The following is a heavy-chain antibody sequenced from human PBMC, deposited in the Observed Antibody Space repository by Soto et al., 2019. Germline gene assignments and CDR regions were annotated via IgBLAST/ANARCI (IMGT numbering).Heavy chain of an antibody. D-gene: IGHD5-18*01. J-gene: IGHJ6*02. V-gene: IGHV3-66*01. Sequence: PGGSLRLSCAASGFTVSSNYMSWVRQAPGKGLEWVSVIYSGGSTYYADSVKGRFTISRDNSKNTLYLQMNSLRAEDTAVYYCARDSVGYSYGLNYYGMDVWGQGTTVTVSS. CDR2: IYSGGST. CDR3: ARDSVGYSYGLNYYGMDV. CDR1: GFTVSSNY.